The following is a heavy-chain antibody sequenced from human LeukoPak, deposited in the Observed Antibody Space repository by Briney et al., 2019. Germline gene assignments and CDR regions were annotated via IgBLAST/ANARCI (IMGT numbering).Heavy chain of an antibody. CDR2: IYHSGST. CDR3: ARVTAPPERSSNAFDI. D-gene: IGHD1-14*01. V-gene: IGHV4-30-2*01. Sequence: PSQTLSLTCTVSGGSISSGGYYWSWIRQPPGKGLEWIGYIYHSGSTYYNPSLKSRVTISIDRSKNQFSLKLSSVTAADTAVYYCARVTAPPERSSNAFDIWGQGTMVTVSS. J-gene: IGHJ3*02. CDR1: GGSISSGGYY.